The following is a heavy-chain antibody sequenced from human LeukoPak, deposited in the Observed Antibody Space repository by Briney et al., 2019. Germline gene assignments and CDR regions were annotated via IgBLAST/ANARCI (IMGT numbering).Heavy chain of an antibody. D-gene: IGHD4-23*01. V-gene: IGHV3-23*01. Sequence: GGSLRLSCAASGFTFDDYAMHWVRQAPGKGLEWVSAISGSGGSTYYADSVKGRFTISRDNSKNTLYLQMNSLRAEDTAVYYYAKLALYGGNSYYFDYWGQGTLVTVSS. J-gene: IGHJ4*02. CDR1: GFTFDDYA. CDR2: ISGSGGST. CDR3: AKLALYGGNSYYFDY.